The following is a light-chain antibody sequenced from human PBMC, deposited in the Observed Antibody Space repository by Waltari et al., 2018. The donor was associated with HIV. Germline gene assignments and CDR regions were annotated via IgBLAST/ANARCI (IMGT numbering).Light chain of an antibody. V-gene: IGLV2-11*01. CDR3: CSFAGSYTWL. CDR1: SSDIGGHNY. Sequence: QSALTQPRSVSGSPGQSVTISCTGTSSDIGGHNYVSWYQPLPGKVPKLMIYDLTKRPSGVPDRFSGSKSGNTASLTISGLQAEDEADYYCCSFAGSYTWLFGGGTKLTVL. CDR2: DLT. J-gene: IGLJ2*01.